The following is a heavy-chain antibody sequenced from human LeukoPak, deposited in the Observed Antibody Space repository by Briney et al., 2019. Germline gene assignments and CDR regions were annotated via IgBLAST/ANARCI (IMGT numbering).Heavy chain of an antibody. D-gene: IGHD5-18*01. CDR3: ARQLYTSISPFDY. CDR2: VSYIGNT. CDR1: GGSIGTSY. V-gene: IGHV4-59*08. Sequence: PSETLSLTCTASGGSIGTSYWSWIRQPPGKGLERIGYVSYIGNTNYNPSLKSRVTVSVDSSKNQFSLKLSSVTAADTAVYYCARQLYTSISPFDYWGQGTLVTVSS. J-gene: IGHJ4*02.